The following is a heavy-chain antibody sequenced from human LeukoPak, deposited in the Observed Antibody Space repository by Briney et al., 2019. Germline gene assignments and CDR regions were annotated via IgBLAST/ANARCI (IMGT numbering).Heavy chain of an antibody. V-gene: IGHV4-4*07. CDR3: ARDGPDIVVVAPLDY. D-gene: IGHD2-15*01. Sequence: SETLSLTCTVSGGSISSYYWSWLRQPAGKGLERIGRIYTSGSTNYNPSLKSRVTMSVDTSKNQFSLKLSSVTAADTAVYYCARDGPDIVVVAPLDYWGQGTLVTVSS. J-gene: IGHJ4*02. CDR2: IYTSGST. CDR1: GGSISSYY.